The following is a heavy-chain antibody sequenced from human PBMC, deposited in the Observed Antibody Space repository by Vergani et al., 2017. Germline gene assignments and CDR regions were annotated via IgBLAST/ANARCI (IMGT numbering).Heavy chain of an antibody. D-gene: IGHD4-11*01. V-gene: IGHV4-34*01. Sequence: QLQLQQWGGGLLKPSETLSLTCVVNGWSFTSYHWTRIRQSPGEGLEWVGDIDHTGRPDYNPSLKSGLTMSVDKSRNLFSLTLNSVTATDPAIYFCARVNTETNGHLYYYYYMDVWGQGTAVTVS. CDR1: GWSFTSYH. CDR3: ARVNTETNGHLYYYYYMDV. J-gene: IGHJ6*03. CDR2: IDHTGRP.